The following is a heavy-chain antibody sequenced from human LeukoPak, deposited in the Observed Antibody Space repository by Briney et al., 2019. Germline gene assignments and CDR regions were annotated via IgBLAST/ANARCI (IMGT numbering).Heavy chain of an antibody. V-gene: IGHV3-11*04. D-gene: IGHD2-2*01. CDR3: ASILGYCSSTSCYAFDY. Sequence: PGGSLRLSCAASGFTFSDYYMSWIRQAPGKGLEWVSYISSSGSTIYYADSVKGRFTISRDNAKNSLYLQMNSLRAEDTAVYYCASILGYCSSTSCYAFDYWGQGTLVTVCS. CDR1: GFTFSDYY. CDR2: ISSSGSTI. J-gene: IGHJ4*02.